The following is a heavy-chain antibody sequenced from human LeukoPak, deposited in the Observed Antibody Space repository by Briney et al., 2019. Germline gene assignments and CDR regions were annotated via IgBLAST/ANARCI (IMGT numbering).Heavy chain of an antibody. V-gene: IGHV4-30-4*08. CDR1: GGSISSGDYY. CDR2: IYYSGST. J-gene: IGHJ4*02. D-gene: IGHD2-2*01. Sequence: SQTLSLTCTVSGGSISSGDYYRSWIRQPPGKGLEWIGYIYYSGSTYYNPSLKSRVTISVDTSKNPFSLKLSSVTAADTAVYYCARETVVVPAALDYWGQGTLVTVSS. CDR3: ARETVVVPAALDY.